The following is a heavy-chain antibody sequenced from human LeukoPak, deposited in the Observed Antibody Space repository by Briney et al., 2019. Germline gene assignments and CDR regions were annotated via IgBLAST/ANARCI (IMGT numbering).Heavy chain of an antibody. CDR2: IIPVFGSA. V-gene: IGHV1-69*01. CDR3: ARGSTKELDSSVYYYVGRY. CDR1: GGTFSNFA. Sequence: GSSVKVSCKTSGGTFSNFALSWVRQAPGQGLEWMGGIIPVFGSANYAQKFQGRVTITADEFTNTAYMELSSLRYDDTAVYYCARGSTKELDSSVYYYVGRYWGQGTLVTVSS. J-gene: IGHJ4*02. D-gene: IGHD3-22*01.